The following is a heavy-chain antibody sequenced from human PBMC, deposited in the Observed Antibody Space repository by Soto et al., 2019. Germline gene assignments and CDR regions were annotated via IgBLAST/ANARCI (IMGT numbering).Heavy chain of an antibody. V-gene: IGHV4-34*01. J-gene: IGHJ4*02. D-gene: IGHD6-13*01. CDR3: ARLYGSRGPFDY. CDR1: GGSFSGYY. CDR2: INHRGST. Sequence: QVQRQQWGAGLLKPSETLSLTCAVYGGSFSGYYWIWIRQPPGKGLEWIGEINHRGSTYYNPSLKSRVNIKVDTSKNQFSLKLSYVTAADKAVYYCARLYGSRGPFDYWGQGTLVTVSS.